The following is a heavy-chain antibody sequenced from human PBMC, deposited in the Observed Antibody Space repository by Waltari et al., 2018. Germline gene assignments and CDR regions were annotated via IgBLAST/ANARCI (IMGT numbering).Heavy chain of an antibody. Sequence: QVQLQESGPRLVKPSATLSLTCPVSGFPIGSEYYWAWVRQSPGEGLVWIGSTYHSGSADYNPSLKGRVTISVDTSKNQFSLKLTSVTVADSGVYYCARLSPYTSSGDFFDPWGQGALVTVSS. V-gene: IGHV4-38-2*01. D-gene: IGHD2-21*02. J-gene: IGHJ5*02. CDR1: GFPIGSEYY. CDR2: TYHSGSA. CDR3: ARLSPYTSSGDFFDP.